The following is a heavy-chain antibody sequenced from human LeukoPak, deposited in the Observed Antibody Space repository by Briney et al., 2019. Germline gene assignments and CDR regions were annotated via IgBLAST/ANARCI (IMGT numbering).Heavy chain of an antibody. D-gene: IGHD3-9*01. CDR2: ISGSGSGGST. CDR3: AKRWRADRYDILTGSLYYFDY. CDR1: GFTFSSSA. V-gene: IGHV3-23*01. J-gene: IGHJ4*02. Sequence: GGSLRLSCAASGFTFSSSAMSWVRQAPGKGLEWVSNISGSGSGGSTYYADSVKGRFTISRDNSKNTLYLQMNSLRAEDTAVYYCAKRWRADRYDILTGSLYYFDYWGQGTLVTVSS.